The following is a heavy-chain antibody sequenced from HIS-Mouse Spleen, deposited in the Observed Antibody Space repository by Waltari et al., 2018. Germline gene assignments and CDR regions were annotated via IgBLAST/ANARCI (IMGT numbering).Heavy chain of an antibody. CDR2: IYYSGST. V-gene: IGHV4-39*07. J-gene: IGHJ2*01. CDR1: GGPISSSSYY. Sequence: QLQLQESGPGLVKPSETLSLTCTVSGGPISSSSYYLGWIRQPPGKGLEWIGSIYYSGSTYYNPYLKSRVTISVDTSKNQFSLKLSSVTAADTAVYYCAREIPYSSSWYDWYFDLWGRGTLVTVSS. D-gene: IGHD6-13*01. CDR3: AREIPYSSSWYDWYFDL.